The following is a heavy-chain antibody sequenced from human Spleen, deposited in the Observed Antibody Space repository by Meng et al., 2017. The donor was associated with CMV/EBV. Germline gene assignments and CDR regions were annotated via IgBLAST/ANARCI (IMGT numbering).Heavy chain of an antibody. CDR1: GFTFSSYA. CDR2: IYSGGTST. Sequence: GESLKISCAASGFTFSSYAMSWVRQAPGKGLEWVSLIYSGGTSTYYADSVKGRFTISRDDSKHTLYLQMNSLRAEDTAIYYCVKDPLEGFDYWGQGALVTVSS. V-gene: IGHV3-23*03. J-gene: IGHJ4*02. CDR3: VKDPLEGFDY.